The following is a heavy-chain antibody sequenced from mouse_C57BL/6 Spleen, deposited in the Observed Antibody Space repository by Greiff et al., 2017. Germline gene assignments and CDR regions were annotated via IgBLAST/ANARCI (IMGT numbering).Heavy chain of an antibody. J-gene: IGHJ2*01. D-gene: IGHD4-1*01. Sequence: VQLQQSGPELVKPGASVKISCKASGYAFSSSWMNWVKQRPGKGLEWIGRIYPGDGDTNYNGKFKGKATLTADKSSSTAYMQLSSLTSEDSAVYFCAMGHLTGEEKYYFDYWGQGTTLTVSS. V-gene: IGHV1-82*01. CDR1: GYAFSSSW. CDR2: IYPGDGDT. CDR3: AMGHLTGEEKYYFDY.